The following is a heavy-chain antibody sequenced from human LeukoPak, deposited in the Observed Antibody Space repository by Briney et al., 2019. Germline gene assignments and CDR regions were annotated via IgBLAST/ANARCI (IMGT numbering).Heavy chain of an antibody. CDR3: ASGLRFPYYYYYYMDV. D-gene: IGHD4-17*01. CDR1: GFTFSSYW. CDR2: IRKDGSEK. J-gene: IGHJ6*03. V-gene: IGHV3-7*01. Sequence: GGSLRLSCAASGFTFSSYWMSWVRQAPGKGLEWVANIRKDGSEKYYVDSVKGRFTISRDNAKNSLYLQMNSLRAEDTAVYYCASGLRFPYYYYYYMDVWGKGTTVTVSS.